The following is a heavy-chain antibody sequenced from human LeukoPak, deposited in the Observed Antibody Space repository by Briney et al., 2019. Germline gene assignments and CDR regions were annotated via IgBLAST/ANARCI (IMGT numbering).Heavy chain of an antibody. J-gene: IGHJ1*01. V-gene: IGHV1-2*06. CDR2: INPNSGGT. D-gene: IGHD2-2*01. CDR3: ARDAGDIVVVPAAFQH. CDR1: GYTFTGYY. Sequence: ASVTVSCKAYGYTFTGYYMHWVRQAPGQGLEWMGRINPNSGGTNYAQKFQGRVTMTRDTSIRTAYMQLSRLRSDDTAVYYCARDAGDIVVVPAAFQHWGQGTLVTVSS.